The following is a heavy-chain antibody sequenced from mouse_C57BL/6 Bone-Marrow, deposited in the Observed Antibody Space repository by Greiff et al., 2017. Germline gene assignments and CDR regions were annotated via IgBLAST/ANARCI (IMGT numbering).Heavy chain of an antibody. CDR3: QYGNYVHWYFDV. J-gene: IGHJ1*03. Sequence: VQLQHPGTELVKPGASVKLSCKASGYTFTSYWMHWVKQRPGQGLEWIGNINPSNGGTNYNEKFKSKATLTVDKSSSTAYMQLSSLTSEDSAVYYCQYGNYVHWYFDVWGTGTTVTVSS. V-gene: IGHV1-53*01. CDR1: GYTFTSYW. CDR2: INPSNGGT. D-gene: IGHD2-1*01.